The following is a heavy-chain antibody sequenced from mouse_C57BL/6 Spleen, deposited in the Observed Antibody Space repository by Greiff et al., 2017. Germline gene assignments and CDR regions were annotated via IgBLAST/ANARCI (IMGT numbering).Heavy chain of an antibody. CDR1: GFNIKDYY. Sequence: EVQLQQSVAELVKPGASVKLSCTASGFNIKDYYMHWVKQRTEQGLEWIGRIDPADGDTKYAPKFQGKATITADTSSNTAYLQLSSLTSEDTAVDYCARFITTEPRYFGGWGTWATVTVAS. CDR2: IDPADGDT. V-gene: IGHV14-2*01. J-gene: IGHJ1*03. D-gene: IGHD1-1*01. CDR3: ARFITTEPRYFGG.